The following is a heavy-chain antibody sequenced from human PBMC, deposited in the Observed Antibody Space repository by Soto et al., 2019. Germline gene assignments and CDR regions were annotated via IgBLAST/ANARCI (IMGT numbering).Heavy chain of an antibody. D-gene: IGHD6-13*01. Sequence: EVQLVESGGGLVKLGGSLRLSCAASGFTFSDAWMNWVRQAPGKGLEWVGLIKNKIDGGTTDYAAPVKGRFTISRDDSKNTLYLQMNSLKTEDTAVYYCTTSSLDSSSWRAYFDYWGQGTLVTVSS. V-gene: IGHV3-15*07. CDR3: TTSSLDSSSWRAYFDY. CDR1: GFTFSDAW. CDR2: IKNKIDGGTT. J-gene: IGHJ4*02.